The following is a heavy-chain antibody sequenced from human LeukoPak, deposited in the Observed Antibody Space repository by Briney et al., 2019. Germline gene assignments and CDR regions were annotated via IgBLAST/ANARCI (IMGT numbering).Heavy chain of an antibody. D-gene: IGHD3-10*01. CDR1: GGSISSSSYY. V-gene: IGHV4-39*07. Sequence: PSETLSLTCTVSGGSISSSSYYWGWIRQPPGKGLEWIGSIYHSGSTFYNPSLKSRVTISVDTSKNQFSLKLSSVTAADTAVYYCARDISSSWSYFDYWGQGTLVTVSS. J-gene: IGHJ4*02. CDR3: ARDISSSWSYFDY. CDR2: IYHSGST.